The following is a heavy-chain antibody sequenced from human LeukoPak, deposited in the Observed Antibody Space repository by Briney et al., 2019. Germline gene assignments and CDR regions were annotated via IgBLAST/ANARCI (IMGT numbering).Heavy chain of an antibody. V-gene: IGHV3-7*04. Sequence: GGPLRLSCAASGFTFSNYWMIWVRQGPGKGLEWVANIKQDGSEKYYVDSLKGRFTIPRDNAKNSLYLQMNSLRAEDTAVYYCTRGGYSSSWFWIDWGQGILVTVSS. J-gene: IGHJ4*02. CDR2: IKQDGSEK. D-gene: IGHD6-13*01. CDR1: GFTFSNYW. CDR3: TRGGYSSSWFWID.